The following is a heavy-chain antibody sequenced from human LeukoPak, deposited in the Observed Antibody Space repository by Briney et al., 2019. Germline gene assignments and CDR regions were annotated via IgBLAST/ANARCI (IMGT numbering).Heavy chain of an antibody. CDR2: IIGGAGST. D-gene: IGHD2-2*01. Sequence: PGGSLRLSCAASGFSSSSHGMSWVRQAPGKGLEWVSGIIGGAGSTYYADSVKGRFTISRDNSKNTLYLQMNSLRAEDTAVYYCTHGSMYQLDYWGQGTLVTVSS. CDR1: GFSSSSHG. V-gene: IGHV3-23*01. J-gene: IGHJ4*02. CDR3: THGSMYQLDY.